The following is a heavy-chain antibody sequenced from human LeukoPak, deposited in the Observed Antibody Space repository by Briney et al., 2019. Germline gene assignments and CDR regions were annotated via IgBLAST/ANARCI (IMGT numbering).Heavy chain of an antibody. CDR3: ARRGGWLRA. CDR2: INHSGST. D-gene: IGHD6-19*01. V-gene: IGHV4-34*01. J-gene: IGHJ5*02. CDR1: GGSFSGYY. Sequence: PSETLSLTCAVYGGSFSGYYWSWIRQPPGKGLEWIGEINHSGSTNYNPSLKSRVTISVDTSKNQFSLKLSSVTAADTAVYYCARRGGWLRAWGQGTLVTVSS.